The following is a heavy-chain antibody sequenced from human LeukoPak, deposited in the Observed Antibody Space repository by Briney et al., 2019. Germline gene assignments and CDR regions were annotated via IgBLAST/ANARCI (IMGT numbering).Heavy chain of an antibody. V-gene: IGHV5-51*01. D-gene: IGHD6-13*01. CDR2: IYPGDSDP. J-gene: IGHJ4*02. Sequence: PGESLKISCKGSGYTFTTYWIGWVRQMPGKGLEWMEIIYPGDSDPRYSPSFQGQVTISADKSISTAYLQWSSLKASDSAMYYCVRHGLGSSWFGFDYWGQGTLVTVSS. CDR1: GYTFTTYW. CDR3: VRHGLGSSWFGFDY.